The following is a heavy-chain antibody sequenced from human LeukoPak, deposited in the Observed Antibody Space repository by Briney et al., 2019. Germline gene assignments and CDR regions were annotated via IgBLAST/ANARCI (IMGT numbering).Heavy chain of an antibody. CDR2: IYYSGNT. D-gene: IGHD6-19*01. V-gene: IGHV4-59*01. J-gene: IGHJ4*02. CDR3: ARDYDSSGWYVY. CDR1: GASISSYY. Sequence: SETMSLTCTVSGASISSYYWSWVRQPPGKGLEWIGYIYYSGNTNYNPSLKSRGTISVDTSKNQFSLKVSSVTAADTAVYYCARDYDSSGWYVYWRQGTLVTVSS.